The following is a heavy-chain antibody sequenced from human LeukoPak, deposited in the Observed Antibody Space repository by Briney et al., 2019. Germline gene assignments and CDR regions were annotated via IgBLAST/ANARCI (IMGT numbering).Heavy chain of an antibody. CDR3: ARGGPSSTSCCRGGAFDI. CDR1: GDTFTTYG. CDR2: ISGYNGNT. V-gene: IGHV1-18*01. Sequence: ASVKVSCKASGDTFTTYGITWVRQAPGQGLEWMGWISGYNGNTEYTQKFQGRVAMTRDTSTTTAYMELTSLKSDDTAVYYCARGGPSSTSCCRGGAFDIWGQGTMVTVSS. D-gene: IGHD2-2*01. J-gene: IGHJ3*02.